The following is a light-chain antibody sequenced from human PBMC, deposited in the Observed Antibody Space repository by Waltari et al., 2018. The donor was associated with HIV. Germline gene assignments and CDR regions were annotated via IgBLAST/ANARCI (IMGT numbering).Light chain of an antibody. V-gene: IGKV1-9*01. CDR2: SAS. Sequence: DIRLTQSPSSLSASVGDRVTLTCRASQDISTSLAWYQKKPGKAPKLLIYSASTLQTGVPSRFAGGGSGTSFTLTISPLQSEDFAVYYRQQLKTYVAAFGGGTKVEI. CDR3: QQLKTYVAA. J-gene: IGKJ4*01. CDR1: QDISTS.